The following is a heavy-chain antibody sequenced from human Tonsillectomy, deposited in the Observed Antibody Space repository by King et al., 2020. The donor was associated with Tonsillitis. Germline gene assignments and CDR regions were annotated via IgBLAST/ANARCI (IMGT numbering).Heavy chain of an antibody. Sequence: VQLQESGPGLVKPSETLSLTCTVSGFSISGGYYWGWIRQPPGKGLEWIVSLSHSGNTYYNPSLKSRVTTSVDTSKNQFSLNLIFVTAADTAVYYCGKVDDYWGQGTLVTVSS. CDR2: LSHSGNT. D-gene: IGHD3/OR15-3a*01. CDR1: GFSISGGYY. CDR3: GKVDDY. J-gene: IGHJ4*02. V-gene: IGHV4-38-2*02.